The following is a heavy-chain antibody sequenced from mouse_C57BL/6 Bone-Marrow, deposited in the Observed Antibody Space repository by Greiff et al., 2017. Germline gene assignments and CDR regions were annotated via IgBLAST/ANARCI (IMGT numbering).Heavy chain of an antibody. Sequence: VQLQQSGAELARPGASVKMSCKASGYTFTSYTMHWVKQRPGQGLEWIGYINPSSGYTKYNQKFKDKATLTADKSSSTAYMQLSSLTSEDSAVYYCAREVYDGYYGFDYWGQGTTLTVSS. CDR2: INPSSGYT. V-gene: IGHV1-4*01. J-gene: IGHJ2*01. CDR3: AREVYDGYYGFDY. CDR1: GYTFTSYT. D-gene: IGHD2-3*01.